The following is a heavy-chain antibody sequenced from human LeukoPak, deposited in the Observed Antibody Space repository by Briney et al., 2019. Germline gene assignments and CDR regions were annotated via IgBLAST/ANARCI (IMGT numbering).Heavy chain of an antibody. D-gene: IGHD6-6*01. V-gene: IGHV3-7*01. CDR1: GFTFSSYW. J-gene: IGHJ4*02. CDR3: VREGAYSTSSPAGY. CDR2: INQDGSEK. Sequence: PGGCLRLSCAASGFTFSSYWMSWVRQAPGKRLEWVANINQDGSEKYYVDSVKGRFIISRANARNSLFLQMNILTAEDTAIYYCVREGAYSTSSPAGYWGQGTLV.